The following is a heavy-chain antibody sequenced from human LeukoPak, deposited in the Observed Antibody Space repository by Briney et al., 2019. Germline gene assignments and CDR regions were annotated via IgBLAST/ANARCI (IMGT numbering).Heavy chain of an antibody. CDR1: GFTFSSYW. J-gene: IGHJ4*02. Sequence: GSLLLSCAVSGFTFSSYWMHWVRQAPGKGLVWVSRIDRDGSRINYADSVKGRFTISRDNGKNTLFLQMNSLRAEDAAVYYCVRGNDYGGPHYWGQGTLVTVSS. D-gene: IGHD4-23*01. CDR3: VRGNDYGGPHY. V-gene: IGHV3-74*01. CDR2: IDRDGSRI.